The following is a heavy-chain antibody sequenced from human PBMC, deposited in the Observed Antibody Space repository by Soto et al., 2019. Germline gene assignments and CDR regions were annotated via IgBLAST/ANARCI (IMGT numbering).Heavy chain of an antibody. CDR2: ISSNGGST. CDR1: GFTFSSYA. D-gene: IGHD3-9*01. Sequence: GGSLRLSCSASGFTFSSYAMHWVRQAPGKGLEYVSAISSNGGSTYYADSVKGRFTISRDNPKNTLYLQMSSLRAEGTAVYYCVKDRDFDWSPTTGDDWFDPWGQGTLVTVS. V-gene: IGHV3-64D*06. CDR3: VKDRDFDWSPTTGDDWFDP. J-gene: IGHJ5*02.